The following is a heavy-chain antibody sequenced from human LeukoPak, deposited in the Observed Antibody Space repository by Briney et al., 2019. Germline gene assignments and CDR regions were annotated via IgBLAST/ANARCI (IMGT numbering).Heavy chain of an antibody. V-gene: IGHV3-33*06. Sequence: GGSLRLSCAASGFTFSSYGMHWVRQAPGKGLEWVAVIWYDGSNKYYADSVKGRFTISRDNSKNTLYLQMNSLRAEDTAVYYCAKGIQVFGFWSGYQYYFDYWGQGTLVTVSS. CDR2: IWYDGSNK. CDR3: AKGIQVFGFWSGYQYYFDY. CDR1: GFTFSSYG. J-gene: IGHJ4*02. D-gene: IGHD3-3*01.